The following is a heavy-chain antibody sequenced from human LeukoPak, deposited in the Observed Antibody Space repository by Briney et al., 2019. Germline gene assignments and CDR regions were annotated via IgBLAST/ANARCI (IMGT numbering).Heavy chain of an antibody. J-gene: IGHJ4*02. CDR3: ARVFRVRGVMYDY. D-gene: IGHD3-10*01. CDR1: GFTFSSYD. Sequence: PGGSLRLSCAASGFTFSSYDMHWVRQATGKGLDRVSAIGTAGDTYYPGSVKGRFTISRENAKNSLYLQMNSLRAGDTAVYYCARVFRVRGVMYDYWGQGTLVTVPS. V-gene: IGHV3-13*01. CDR2: IGTAGDT.